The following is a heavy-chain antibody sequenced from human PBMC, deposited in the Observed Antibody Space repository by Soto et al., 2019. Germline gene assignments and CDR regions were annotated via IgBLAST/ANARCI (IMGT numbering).Heavy chain of an antibody. Sequence: SETLSLTCTVSGGSISSYYWSWIRQPPGKGLEWIGYIYYSGSTNYNPSLKSRVTISVDTSKNQFSLKLSSVTAADTAVYYCARSAGYSGYAAADYWGQGTLVTVSS. V-gene: IGHV4-59*01. CDR3: ARSAGYSGYAAADY. CDR2: IYYSGST. J-gene: IGHJ4*02. D-gene: IGHD5-12*01. CDR1: GGSISSYY.